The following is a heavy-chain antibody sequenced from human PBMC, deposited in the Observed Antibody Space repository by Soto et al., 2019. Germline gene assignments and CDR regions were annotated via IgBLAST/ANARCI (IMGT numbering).Heavy chain of an antibody. V-gene: IGHV3-74*01. CDR3: ARGGYHHGFDI. J-gene: IGHJ3*02. CDR1: GLTFSSYW. Sequence: EVQLVESGGGLVQPGGSLRLSCAASGLTFSSYWIHWVRQAPGRGLVWLSRIDNDGSDTIYADSVKGRFTISRDNAKNTLYLQMNSLRAEDTALYYCARGGYHHGFDIWGQGTVVTVSS. D-gene: IGHD3-22*01. CDR2: IDNDGSDT.